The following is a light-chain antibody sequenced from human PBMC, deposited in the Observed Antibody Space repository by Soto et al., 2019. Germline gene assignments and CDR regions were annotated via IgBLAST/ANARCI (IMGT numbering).Light chain of an antibody. CDR2: GTS. CDR1: QTVGTNF. Sequence: EIVLTQSPGTLSLSPGETATLSCRASQTVGTNFLAWYQQKPGQAPRLLMFGTSNMATDIPDRFGGSGSGTDVTLTISRLEPEDVAVYYCQHYSRTLPWTFGQGTKVEIK. V-gene: IGKV3-20*01. CDR3: QHYSRTLPWT. J-gene: IGKJ1*01.